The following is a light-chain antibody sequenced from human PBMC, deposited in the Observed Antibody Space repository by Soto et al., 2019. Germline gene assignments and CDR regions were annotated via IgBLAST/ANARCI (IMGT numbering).Light chain of an antibody. CDR1: QSVSGN. J-gene: IGKJ1*01. V-gene: IGKV3-15*01. CDR3: QHYDGRPPWT. CDR2: GAS. Sequence: EVVMTQSPATLSVSPGETATLSCRASQSVSGNLAWYQQKPGQAPRLLIYGASTRATRIPARFSASGSGTEFTRPIRSRQSDDVAFCYCQHYDGRPPWTCAQGTKVEI.